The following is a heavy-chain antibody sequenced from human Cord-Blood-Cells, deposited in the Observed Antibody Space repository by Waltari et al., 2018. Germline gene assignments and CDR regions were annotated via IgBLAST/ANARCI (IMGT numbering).Heavy chain of an antibody. CDR2: INPNSGGT. Sequence: QVQLVQSGAEVKKPGASVKVSCKASGYTFTGYYMHWVRQAPGQGLEWMGWINPNSGGTIYAQKFQGWVTMTRDTSISTAYMELSRLRSDDTAVYYCARGPIAAAGTEYFQHWGQGTLVTVSS. V-gene: IGHV1-2*04. CDR3: ARGPIAAAGTEYFQH. CDR1: GYTFTGYY. D-gene: IGHD6-13*01. J-gene: IGHJ1*01.